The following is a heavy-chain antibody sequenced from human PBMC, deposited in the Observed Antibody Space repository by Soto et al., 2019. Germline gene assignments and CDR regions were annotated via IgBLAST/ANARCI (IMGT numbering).Heavy chain of an antibody. D-gene: IGHD5-18*01. CDR2: IYYSGST. Sequence: QLQLQESGPGLVKPSETLSLTCTVSGGSISSSSYYWGWIRQPPGKGLEWIGSIYYSGSTYYNPSLKSRVTISVDTSKNQFSLKLSSVTAADTAVYYCARRVGYSHGFAWFDPWGQGTLVTVSS. CDR3: ARRVGYSHGFAWFDP. J-gene: IGHJ5*02. CDR1: GGSISSSSYY. V-gene: IGHV4-39*01.